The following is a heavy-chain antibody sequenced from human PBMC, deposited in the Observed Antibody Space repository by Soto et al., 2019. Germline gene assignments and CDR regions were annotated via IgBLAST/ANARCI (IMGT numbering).Heavy chain of an antibody. CDR2: ISAYNGST. CDR3: ARVRGRFGELSPDYFDY. D-gene: IGHD3-10*01. V-gene: IGHV1-18*01. Sequence: QVQLVQSGAEVKKPGASVKVSCKASGYTFTSYGISWVRQAPGQGLEWMGWISAYNGSTNYAQKLQGRVTMTTDTSTSTAYMELRSLRSDDTAVYYCARVRGRFGELSPDYFDYWGQGTLVTVSS. CDR1: GYTFTSYG. J-gene: IGHJ4*02.